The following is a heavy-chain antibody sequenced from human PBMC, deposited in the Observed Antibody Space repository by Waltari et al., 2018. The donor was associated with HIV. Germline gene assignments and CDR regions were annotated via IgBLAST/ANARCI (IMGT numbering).Heavy chain of an antibody. CDR3: AREDYDFWSGYNYNWFDP. Sequence: QVQLPESGTGLLKPSETLSLTCTVSGGSIHRYYWSWLRQPAGKGLEWIGRIYSSGSTNYNPSLKSRITMSVDTSKNMFSLKVSSVTAADTAVYYCAREDYDFWSGYNYNWFDPWGQGTLVTVSS. D-gene: IGHD3-3*01. CDR1: GGSIHRYY. V-gene: IGHV4-4*07. CDR2: IYSSGST. J-gene: IGHJ5*02.